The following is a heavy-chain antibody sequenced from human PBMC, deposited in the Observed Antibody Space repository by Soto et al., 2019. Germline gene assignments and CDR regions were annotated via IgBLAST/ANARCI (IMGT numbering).Heavy chain of an antibody. CDR3: ARVKGTMVRGVLQSRYYYYGMDV. Sequence: QVQLQQWGAGLLKPSETLSLTCAVYGGSFSGYYWSWIRQPPGKGLEWIGEINHSGSTNYNPSLTSRVTISVDTSKNQFSLKLSSVTAADTAVYYCARVKGTMVRGVLQSRYYYYGMDVWGQGTTVTVSS. CDR1: GGSFSGYY. CDR2: INHSGST. D-gene: IGHD3-10*01. V-gene: IGHV4-34*01. J-gene: IGHJ6*02.